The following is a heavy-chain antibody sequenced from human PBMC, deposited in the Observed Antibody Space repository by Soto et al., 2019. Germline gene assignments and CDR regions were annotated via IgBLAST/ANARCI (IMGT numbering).Heavy chain of an antibody. D-gene: IGHD5-18*01. CDR3: ARDLSDTLRSMNSFDP. V-gene: IGHV1-2*02. Sequence: SVKVSCKASGYTLTGYYINWVGPAPGQGLEWMGWINPQTCGTEYAPDFWRRVTFPRERSISTANMKVPTLRSDNTAVYFCARDLSDTLRSMNSFDPWGQGTLVTVSS. J-gene: IGHJ5*02. CDR2: INPQTCGT. CDR1: GYTLTGYY.